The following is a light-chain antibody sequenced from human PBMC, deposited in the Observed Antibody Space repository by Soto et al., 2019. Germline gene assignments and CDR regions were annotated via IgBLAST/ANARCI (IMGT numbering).Light chain of an antibody. J-gene: IGLJ1*01. Sequence: QSVLTQPPSVSAAPEQKVTISCSGGSSNLGINFVSWYQQFPGGVPKLLIYENNKRPSGIPDRFSGAKSGTSATLDITGLQAGDEADYYCATWAGSLSVGVFGGGNKVTVL. CDR3: ATWAGSLSVGV. CDR2: ENN. V-gene: IGLV1-51*02. CDR1: SSNLGINF.